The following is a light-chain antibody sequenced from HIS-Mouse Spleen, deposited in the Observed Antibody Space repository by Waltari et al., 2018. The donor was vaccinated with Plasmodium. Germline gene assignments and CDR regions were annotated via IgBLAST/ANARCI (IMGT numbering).Light chain of an antibody. CDR3: QQYGSSPPLT. CDR1: QSVSSSY. V-gene: IGKV3-20*01. CDR2: GAS. Sequence: EIVLTQSPGTLSLSPGERATLSCRASQSVSSSYLAWYPQKPGQAPRLLIYGASSRATGIPDRFSGSGSGTDFTLTISRLEPEDVAVYYCQQYGSSPPLTFGGGTKVEIK. J-gene: IGKJ4*01.